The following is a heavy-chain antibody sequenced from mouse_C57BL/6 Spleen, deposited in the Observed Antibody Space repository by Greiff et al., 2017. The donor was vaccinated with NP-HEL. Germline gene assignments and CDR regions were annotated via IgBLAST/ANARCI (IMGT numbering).Heavy chain of an antibody. V-gene: IGHV1-78*01. CDR2: IYPRDGST. CDR1: GYTFTDHT. CDR3: ARYDGYYYYFDY. J-gene: IGHJ2*01. D-gene: IGHD2-3*01. Sequence: VKLQESDAELVKPGASVKISCKVSGYTFTDHTIHWMKQRPEQGLEWIGYIYPRDGSTKYNEKFKGKATLTADKSSSTAYMQLNSLTSEDSAVYFCARYDGYYYYFDYWGQGTTLTVSS.